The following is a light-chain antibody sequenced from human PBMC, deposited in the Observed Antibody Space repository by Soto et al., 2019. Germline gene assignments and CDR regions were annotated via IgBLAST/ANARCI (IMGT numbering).Light chain of an antibody. Sequence: QSALTQPASVSGSPGQSITISCTGTSSDVGGYNYVSWYQQHPGKAPKLMIYDVSNRPSGVSNRFSGSKSGNTASLTISGXXXEDEXXXXXSSYTSSSTLLYVFGTGTKLTVL. CDR1: SSDVGGYNY. V-gene: IGLV2-14*01. CDR2: DVS. CDR3: SSYTSSSTLLYV. J-gene: IGLJ1*01.